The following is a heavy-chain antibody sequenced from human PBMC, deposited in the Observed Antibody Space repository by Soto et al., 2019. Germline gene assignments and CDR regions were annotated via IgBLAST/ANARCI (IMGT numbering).Heavy chain of an antibody. CDR2: LYYGGST. CDR1: GGSISSSDYY. J-gene: IGHJ4*02. D-gene: IGHD3-10*01. V-gene: IGHV4-30-4*01. CDR3: AVVRVAVIGAREYYFDY. Sequence: QVQLQESGPGLVKPSQTLSLTCTVSGGSISSSDYYWSWIRQPPGKGLEWIGYLYYGGSTYCNPXLNSRVTTSEXXSXNXXSLKLSSVTAADTAVYYYAVVRVAVIGAREYYFDYGGQGTLVTVSS.